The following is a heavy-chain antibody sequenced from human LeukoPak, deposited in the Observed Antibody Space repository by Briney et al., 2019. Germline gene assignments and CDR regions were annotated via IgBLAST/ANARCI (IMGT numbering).Heavy chain of an antibody. J-gene: IGHJ4*02. D-gene: IGHD6-6*01. V-gene: IGHV3-23*01. CDR1: KFTFSIYA. Sequence: GGSLRLSCAASKFTFSIYAMSWVRQAPGKGLEWVSTIGESGGDTYYADSVKGRFTISRDNSKNTLYLQMNSLRAEDTAVYYCARDWQLDYWGQGTLVTVSS. CDR2: IGESGGDT. CDR3: ARDWQLDY.